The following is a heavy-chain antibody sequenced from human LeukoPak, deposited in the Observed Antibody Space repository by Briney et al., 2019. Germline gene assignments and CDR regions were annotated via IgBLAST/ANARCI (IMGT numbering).Heavy chain of an antibody. CDR2: IGGSNGIT. CDR1: RFTFNSYA. J-gene: IGHJ4*02. V-gene: IGHV3-23*01. Sequence: GGSLRLSCAASRFTFNSYAMSWVRQAPGKGLEWVSVIGGSNGITFYVGSVKGRFTISRDNSKDTLYLQMNSLRAEDTAIYYCARNENSGWGYFDYWGQGTLVTVSS. CDR3: ARNENSGWGYFDY. D-gene: IGHD5-12*01.